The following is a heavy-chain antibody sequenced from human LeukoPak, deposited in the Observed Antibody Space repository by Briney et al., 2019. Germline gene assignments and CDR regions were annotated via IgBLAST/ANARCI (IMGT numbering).Heavy chain of an antibody. V-gene: IGHV3-23*01. CDR1: GFTFSSYA. CDR2: ISGSGGST. D-gene: IGHD6-13*01. Sequence: GGSLRLSCAASGFTFSSYAMSWVRQAPGKGLEWVSAISGSGGSTYYADSVKGRFTISRDNSKNTLYLQMNSLRAEDTAVYYCAKDRDSSSWYFEWYFDLWGRGTLVTVSS. CDR3: AKDRDSSSWYFEWYFDL. J-gene: IGHJ2*01.